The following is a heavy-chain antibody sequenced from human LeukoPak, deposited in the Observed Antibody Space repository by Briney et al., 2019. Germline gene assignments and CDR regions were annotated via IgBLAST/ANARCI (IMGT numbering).Heavy chain of an antibody. CDR3: ARAVNYYYDSSGYYGY. CDR2: ISSSGSTI. D-gene: IGHD3-22*01. V-gene: IGHV3-11*01. CDR1: GFTFSDYY. J-gene: IGHJ4*02. Sequence: GGSLRLSCAASGFTFSDYYMSWIRQAPGKGLEWVSYISSSGSTIYYADSVKGRFTISRDNAKNSLYLQMNSLRAEDTAVYYCARAVNYYYDSSGYYGYWGQGTLVTVSS.